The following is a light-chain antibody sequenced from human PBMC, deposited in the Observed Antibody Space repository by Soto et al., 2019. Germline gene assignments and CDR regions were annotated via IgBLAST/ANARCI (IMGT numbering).Light chain of an antibody. V-gene: IGKV3-11*01. CDR1: QSVSRS. CDR3: QQRGNWPPT. J-gene: IGKJ4*01. CDR2: DTS. Sequence: EIALTQSPATLSLSPGEGATLSCKASQSVSRSLAWYIQKPGQAPRLLIYDTSKRASGIPARFRGSGSGTDFTLTISSLEPEDFAVYYCQQRGNWPPTFGGGTRVDVK.